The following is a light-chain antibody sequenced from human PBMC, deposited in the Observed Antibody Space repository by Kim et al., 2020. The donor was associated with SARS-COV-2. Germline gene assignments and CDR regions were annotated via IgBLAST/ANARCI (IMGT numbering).Light chain of an antibody. CDR3: NSRDSSGNHLV. CDR2: GKN. Sequence: SELTQDPAVSVALGQTVRITCQGDSLRSYYASWYQQKPGQAPVLVIYGKNNRPSGIPHRFSGSSSGNTDSLTITGAQAEDEADYYCNSRDSSGNHLVFGG. V-gene: IGLV3-19*01. J-gene: IGLJ2*01. CDR1: SLRSYY.